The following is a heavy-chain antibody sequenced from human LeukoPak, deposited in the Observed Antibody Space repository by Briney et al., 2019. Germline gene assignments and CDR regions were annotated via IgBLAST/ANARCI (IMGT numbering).Heavy chain of an antibody. D-gene: IGHD4-11*01. V-gene: IGHV3-21*01. Sequence: PGGSLRLSCAASGFTFSSYSMNWVRQAPGKGLEWVSSISSSSSYIYYADSVQGRFTISRDNSKNTLYLQMNSLRADDTSVYYCVRGHYSNTLGGQGTLVTVSS. CDR3: VRGHYSNTL. J-gene: IGHJ4*02. CDR2: ISSSSSYI. CDR1: GFTFSSYS.